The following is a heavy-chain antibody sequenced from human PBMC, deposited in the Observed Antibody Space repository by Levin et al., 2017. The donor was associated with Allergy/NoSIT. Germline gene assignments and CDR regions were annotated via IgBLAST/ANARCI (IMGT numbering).Heavy chain of an antibody. CDR2: ISGRST. CDR1: GFTFSSYA. CDR3: AKESSGSYADY. Sequence: LSLTCAASGFTFSSYAMSWVRQAPGKGLEWVSAISGRSTYYADSVKGRFTISRDNSKNTRYLQMNSLRAEDTDVYYCAKESSGSYADYWGQGTLVTVSS. D-gene: IGHD1-26*01. J-gene: IGHJ4*02. V-gene: IGHV3-23*01.